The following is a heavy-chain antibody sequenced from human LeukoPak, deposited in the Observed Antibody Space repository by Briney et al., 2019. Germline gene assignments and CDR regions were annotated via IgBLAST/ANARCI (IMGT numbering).Heavy chain of an antibody. D-gene: IGHD2-15*01. Sequence: GESLKISCKGSGYTFTNYWIGWVRQMPGKGLEWMGIIYPGDSDTRYSPSFQGHVTISADKSVSTAYLPWSSLKASDTAMYYLRKNFSGGNHSSLARWGKGTLVTVS. CDR2: IYPGDSDT. CDR1: GYTFTNYW. V-gene: IGHV5-51*01. J-gene: IGHJ4*02. CDR3: RKNFSGGNHSSLAR.